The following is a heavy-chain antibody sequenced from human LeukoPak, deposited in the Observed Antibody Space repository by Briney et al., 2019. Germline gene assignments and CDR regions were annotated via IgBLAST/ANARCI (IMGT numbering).Heavy chain of an antibody. Sequence: PGGSLRLSCAASGFTFSGSAMHWVRQASGKGLEWVGRIRSKANSYATAYAASVKGRFTISRDDSNNTAYLQMNSLKTEDTAVYYCTRHSRVTTPYYYYMDVWGKGTTVTVSS. CDR1: GFTFSGSA. CDR2: IRSKANSYAT. CDR3: TRHSRVTTPYYYYMDV. V-gene: IGHV3-73*01. D-gene: IGHD4-17*01. J-gene: IGHJ6*03.